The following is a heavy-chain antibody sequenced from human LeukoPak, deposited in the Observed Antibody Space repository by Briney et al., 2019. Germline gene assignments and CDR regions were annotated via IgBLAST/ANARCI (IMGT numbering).Heavy chain of an antibody. Sequence: KTSQTLSLTCAISGDIVSSNSVTWNWIRQSPSRGLEWLGRTYYRSTWYNDYAVSVSGRITVNPDTSKNQFSLHLNSVTPEDTAVYYCARRLTQYDCFDPWGQGILVTVSS. D-gene: IGHD2-2*01. CDR2: TYYRSTWYN. J-gene: IGHJ5*02. CDR1: GDIVSSNSVT. V-gene: IGHV6-1*01. CDR3: ARRLTQYDCFDP.